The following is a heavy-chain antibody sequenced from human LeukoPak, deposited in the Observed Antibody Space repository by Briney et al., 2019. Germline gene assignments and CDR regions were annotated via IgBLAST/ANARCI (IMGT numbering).Heavy chain of an antibody. CDR3: ARSLVSMVRGVMRIDS. J-gene: IGHJ5*01. CDR1: GYTFTGYY. V-gene: IGHV1-2*06. CDR2: INPNSGGT. Sequence: ASVKVSCKASGYTFTGYYMHWVRQAPGQGLEWMGRINPNSGGTNYAQKFQGRVTMTRDTSISTAYMELSRLRSDDTAVYYCARSLVSMVRGVMRIDSWGQGTLVTVSS. D-gene: IGHD3-10*01.